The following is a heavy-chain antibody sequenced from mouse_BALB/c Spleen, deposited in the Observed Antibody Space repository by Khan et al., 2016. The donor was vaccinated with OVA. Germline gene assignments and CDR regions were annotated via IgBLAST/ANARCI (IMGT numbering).Heavy chain of an antibody. CDR3: VRGYYGDPVAY. D-gene: IGHD2-13*01. J-gene: IGHJ3*01. CDR1: GFTFSDYY. CDR2: ISDGGSYT. V-gene: IGHV5-4*02. Sequence: EVELVESGGGLVKPGGSLKLSCAASGFTFSDYYMYWVRQTPEKRLEWVATISDGGSYTYYTDSVKGRFTISRDDAKNNLYLQMSSLKSEDTAIYYCVRGYYGDPVAYWGQGTLVTVSA.